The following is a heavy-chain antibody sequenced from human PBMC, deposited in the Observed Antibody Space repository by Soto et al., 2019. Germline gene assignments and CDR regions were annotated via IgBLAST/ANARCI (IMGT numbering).Heavy chain of an antibody. J-gene: IGHJ4*02. CDR2: INHSGNT. V-gene: IGHV4-34*01. CDR3: ARKSRYYYGSGNADFDY. Sequence: QVQLHQWGAGLLKPSETLSLNCAVYGGSFSGNYWSWIRQNPGKGLEWIGEINHSGNTYYSPSLKRQITISVDMSKNHYSLKLSSVTAEDTAVYYCARKSRYYYGSGNADFDYWGQGTLVTVSS. D-gene: IGHD3-10*01. CDR1: GGSFSGNY.